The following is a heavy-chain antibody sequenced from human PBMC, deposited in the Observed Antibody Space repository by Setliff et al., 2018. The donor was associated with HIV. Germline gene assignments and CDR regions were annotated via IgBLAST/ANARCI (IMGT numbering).Heavy chain of an antibody. V-gene: IGHV4-59*01. CDR3: VRGFCSSTTCYEDYYYMDV. CDR1: SGSISGYY. D-gene: IGHD2-2*01. CDR2: IFYTGNT. Sequence: PSETLSLTCTVSSGSISGYYWSWIRQPPGKGLEWIGTIFYTGNTNYNPSLKSRVTLSGGMSENQLFLRLTSVTAADTAVYYCVRGFCSSTTCYEDYYYMDVWGKGSTVTVSS. J-gene: IGHJ6*03.